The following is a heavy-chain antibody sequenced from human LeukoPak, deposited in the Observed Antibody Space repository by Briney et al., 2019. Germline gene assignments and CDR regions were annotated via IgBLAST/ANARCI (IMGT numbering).Heavy chain of an antibody. J-gene: IGHJ4*02. Sequence: TGGSLRLSCAASGFTFSDYYMSWIRQAPGKGLEWVANIKQDGSEKYYVDSVKGRFTISRDNAKNSLYLQMNSLRAEDTAVYYCARDEGYPGGSYYVSYDYWGQGTLVTVSS. CDR3: ARDEGYPGGSYYVSYDY. CDR1: GFTFSDYY. D-gene: IGHD1-26*01. CDR2: IKQDGSEK. V-gene: IGHV3-7*01.